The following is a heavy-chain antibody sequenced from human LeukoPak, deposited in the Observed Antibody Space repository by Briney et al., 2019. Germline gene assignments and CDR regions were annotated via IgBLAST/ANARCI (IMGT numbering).Heavy chain of an antibody. CDR3: AKRGVVIRVILVGFHKEAYYFDS. V-gene: IGHV3-23*01. D-gene: IGHD3-22*01. CDR1: GFTFSAYA. CDR2: IGASGSTT. Sequence: PGGSLRLSCAASGFTFSAYAMRWVRQAPGKGLEWVSAIGASGSTTYYADSVKGRFTISRDNPKNTLYLQMNSLRAEDTAVYFCAKRGVVIRVILVGFHKEAYYFDSWGQGALVTVSS. J-gene: IGHJ4*02.